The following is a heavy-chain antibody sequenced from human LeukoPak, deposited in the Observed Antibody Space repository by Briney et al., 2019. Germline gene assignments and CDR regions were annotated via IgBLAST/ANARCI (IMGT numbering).Heavy chain of an antibody. J-gene: IGHJ4*02. V-gene: IGHV4-59*01. CDR2: IYYSGST. D-gene: IGHD3-10*01. Sequence: SETLSLTCTVSGGSISRYYWSWIRQPPGKGLEWIGYIYYSGSTNYNPSLKSRVTISVDTSKNQFSLKLSSVTAAETAVYYRARITMVRGVIMIDYWGQGTLVTVSS. CDR1: GGSISRYY. CDR3: ARITMVRGVIMIDY.